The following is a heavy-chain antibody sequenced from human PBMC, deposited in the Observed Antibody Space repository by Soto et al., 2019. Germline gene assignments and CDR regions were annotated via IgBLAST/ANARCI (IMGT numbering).Heavy chain of an antibody. J-gene: IGHJ6*02. D-gene: IGHD3-9*01. Sequence: GGSLRLSCAASGFAFSTYGMTWVRQAPGKGLEWVGRIKSKTDGGTTDYAAPVKGRFTISRDDSKNTLYLQMNSLKTEDTAVYYCTTSILTGYYYYYYGMDVWGQGTTVTVS. CDR2: IKSKTDGGTT. V-gene: IGHV3-15*01. CDR3: TTSILTGYYYYYYGMDV. CDR1: GFAFSTYG.